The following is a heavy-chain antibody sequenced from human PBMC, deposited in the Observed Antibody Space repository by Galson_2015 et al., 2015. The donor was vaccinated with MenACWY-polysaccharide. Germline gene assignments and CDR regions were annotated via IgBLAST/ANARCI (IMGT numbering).Heavy chain of an antibody. CDR1: GYTFTTYA. Sequence: SVKVSCKASGYTFTTYAMNWVRQAPGQGLEWMGGINSNTGNPGYAQGFTGRFVISLDTSVSTAHLQISSLEAEDTAVYYCALESDASGYFLAWGQGTLVTVSS. CDR2: INSNTGNP. J-gene: IGHJ5*02. D-gene: IGHD3-22*01. CDR3: ALESDASGYFLA. V-gene: IGHV7-4-1*02.